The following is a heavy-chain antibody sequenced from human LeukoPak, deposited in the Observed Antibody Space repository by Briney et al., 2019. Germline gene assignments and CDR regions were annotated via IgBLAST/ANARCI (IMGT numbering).Heavy chain of an antibody. V-gene: IGHV3-48*03. CDR1: GITFRNYE. Sequence: GGSLRLSCTVSGITFRNYEMHWARRAPGKGLEWVSYISTSGNYIYYADSVKGRFTISRDNTKNSLYLQMNSLRAEDTAVYYCAIQIAVSGRLDFWGQGTLVTVSS. J-gene: IGHJ4*02. CDR2: ISTSGNYI. CDR3: AIQIAVSGRLDF. D-gene: IGHD6-19*01.